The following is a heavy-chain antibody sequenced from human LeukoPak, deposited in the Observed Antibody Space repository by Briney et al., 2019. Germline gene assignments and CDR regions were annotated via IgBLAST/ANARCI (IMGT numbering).Heavy chain of an antibody. V-gene: IGHV4-59*01. Sequence: SETLSLTCTASGGSISIYYWSWIRQPPGKGLEWIGHIYYSGSTNYNPSLKSRVTISVDTSKNQFSLKLISVTAADTAVYYCARSSGYYYYYFDYWGQGTLVTVSS. J-gene: IGHJ4*02. CDR1: GGSISIYY. D-gene: IGHD3-22*01. CDR3: ARSSGYYYYYFDY. CDR2: IYYSGST.